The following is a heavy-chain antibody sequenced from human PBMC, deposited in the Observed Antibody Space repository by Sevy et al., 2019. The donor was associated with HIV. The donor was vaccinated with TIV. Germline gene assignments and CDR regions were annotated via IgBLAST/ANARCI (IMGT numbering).Heavy chain of an antibody. CDR2: VSYGGST. Sequence: SETLSLTCTVSGGSIGSNSFYWGWIRQPPGKELEWIGTVSYGGSTYYNPSLRSRVTISVDASKKQFSLKLSPVTAADTAVYYCARRKVRSAYYYDTSGRQGKADFDSWGQGTLVTVSS. D-gene: IGHD3-22*01. V-gene: IGHV4-39*01. CDR1: GGSIGSNSFY. J-gene: IGHJ4*02. CDR3: ARRKVRSAYYYDTSGRQGKADFDS.